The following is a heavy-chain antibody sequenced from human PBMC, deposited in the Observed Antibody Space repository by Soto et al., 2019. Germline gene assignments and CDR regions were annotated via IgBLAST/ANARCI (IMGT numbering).Heavy chain of an antibody. CDR2: IYYSGNT. J-gene: IGHJ4*02. V-gene: IGHV4-30-4*01. Sequence: QVQLQESGPGLVKPSQTLSLTCTVSGDSISSDVYYWTWIRQPPGKGLEWMGYIYYSGNTYSSPSLQSRVTISVDTSRNQFTLKLNSVTAADTAVYYCARGAYSDSSSYFDYWGQGTLVTVSS. CDR1: GDSISSDVYY. CDR3: ARGAYSDSSSYFDY. D-gene: IGHD6-6*01.